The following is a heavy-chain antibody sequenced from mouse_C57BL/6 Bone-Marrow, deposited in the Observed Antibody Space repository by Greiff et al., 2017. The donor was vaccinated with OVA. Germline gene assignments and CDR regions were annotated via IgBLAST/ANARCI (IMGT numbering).Heavy chain of an antibody. CDR1: GYTFTSYW. J-gene: IGHJ2*01. CDR2: IDPSDSYT. CDR3: ARRGNGNFYYFDY. Sequence: QVQLQQPGAELVMPGASVKLSCKASGYTFTSYWMHWVKQRPGQGLEWIGEIDPSDSYTNYNQKFKGKSTLTVDKSSSTAYMQLSSLTSEDSAVYYCARRGNGNFYYFDYWGQGTTLTVSS. V-gene: IGHV1-69*01. D-gene: IGHD2-1*01.